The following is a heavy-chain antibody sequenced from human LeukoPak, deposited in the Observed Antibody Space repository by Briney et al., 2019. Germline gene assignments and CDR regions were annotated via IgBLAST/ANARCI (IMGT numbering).Heavy chain of an antibody. V-gene: IGHV4-59*11. CDR3: ARMRDWFDP. J-gene: IGHJ5*02. CDR2: IYYSGST. CDR1: GGSISSHY. Sequence: PSETLSLPCTVSGGSISSHYWSWIRQPPGKRLEGIGYIYYSGSTNYNPSLKSRLTISVDTSKNHFALKLSSVTAADTAVYYCARMRDWFDPWGQGTVVTVSA.